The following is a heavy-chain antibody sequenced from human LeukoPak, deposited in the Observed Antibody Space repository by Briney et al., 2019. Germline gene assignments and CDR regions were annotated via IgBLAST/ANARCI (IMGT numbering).Heavy chain of an antibody. CDR1: GYTFTDYY. V-gene: IGHV1-2*04. D-gene: IGHD6-13*01. CDR3: ARARAAAGNRWYYGMDV. Sequence: ASVTVSCKASGYTFTDYYMHWVRQAPGQGLDWMGWINPNSGGTNYAQKFQGWVTMTRDTSISTAYMELSRLRSDDTAVYYCARARAAAGNRWYYGMDVWGKGTTVTVSS. J-gene: IGHJ6*04. CDR2: INPNSGGT.